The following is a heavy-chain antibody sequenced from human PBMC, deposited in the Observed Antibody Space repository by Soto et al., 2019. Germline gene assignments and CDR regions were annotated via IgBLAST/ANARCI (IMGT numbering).Heavy chain of an antibody. Sequence: QVHLVQSGAEVKKPGSSVKVSCKYSGGTFRTESINWVRQAPGQGLEWMGGILPFFGTADYAPRFQGRGTIIADGATRTAYMELSSLTSQDTAVYFCARAHEYGGNSDAFDVWGQGTMVTVSS. J-gene: IGHJ3*01. CDR2: ILPFFGTA. V-gene: IGHV1-69*13. D-gene: IGHD4-17*01. CDR3: ARAHEYGGNSDAFDV. CDR1: GGTFRTES.